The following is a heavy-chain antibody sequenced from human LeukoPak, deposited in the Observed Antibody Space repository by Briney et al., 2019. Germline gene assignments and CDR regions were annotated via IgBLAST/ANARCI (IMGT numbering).Heavy chain of an antibody. CDR2: IYPDDSDT. V-gene: IGHV5-51*01. D-gene: IGHD2-8*01. CDR1: GHSFTSYW. Sequence: KPGESLKISCKGSGHSFTSYWIGWVRQMPGKGLEWMGIIYPDDSDTKYSPSFQGQVTISADKSISTAYLQWSSLKASDTAMYYCARLAFCTNAVCFSNYYYSMDVWGRGTTVTVSS. CDR3: ARLAFCTNAVCFSNYYYSMDV. J-gene: IGHJ6*03.